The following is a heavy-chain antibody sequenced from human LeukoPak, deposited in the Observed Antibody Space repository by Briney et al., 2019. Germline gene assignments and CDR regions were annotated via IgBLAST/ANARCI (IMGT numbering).Heavy chain of an antibody. CDR3: AREGRQSFGVVIGWFDP. J-gene: IGHJ5*02. V-gene: IGHV1-18*01. CDR1: GYTFTGYG. D-gene: IGHD3-3*01. Sequence: ASVKVSCKASGYTFTGYGISWVRQAPGQGLEWMGWISAYNGNTNYAQKLQGRVTMTTDTSTSTAYMELRSLRSDDTAVYYCAREGRQSFGVVIGWFDPWGQGTLVTVSS. CDR2: ISAYNGNT.